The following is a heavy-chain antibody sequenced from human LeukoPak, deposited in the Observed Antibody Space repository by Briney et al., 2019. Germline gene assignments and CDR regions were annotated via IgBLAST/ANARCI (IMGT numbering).Heavy chain of an antibody. D-gene: IGHD3-16*02. CDR1: GFSLSTRGGG. CDR2: IYWDDDK. Sequence: SGPTLVKPPQTLTLTCTFSGFSLSTRGGGVGGIRQPPGKALEWLSLIYWDDDKRYRPSLKSRLTITKDTSKNQVVLTMTNMDPVDTATYYCAHSPPYVWGSYREFDYWGQGTLVTVSS. CDR3: AHSPPYVWGSYREFDY. V-gene: IGHV2-5*02. J-gene: IGHJ4*02.